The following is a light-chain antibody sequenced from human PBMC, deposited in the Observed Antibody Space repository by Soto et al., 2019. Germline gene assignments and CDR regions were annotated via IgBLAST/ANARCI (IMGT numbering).Light chain of an antibody. CDR2: ENN. CDR1: SSNIGSNY. J-gene: IGLJ2*01. CDR3: GTWDSSLSGEGI. Sequence: QSVLTQPPSVSAAPGQKVTISCSGSSSNIGSNYVSWYQQLPGTAPKLLIYENNKRPSGIPDRFSGSKSGTSATLGITGLQTGDEADYYCGTWDSSLSGEGIFGGGTKVTVL. V-gene: IGLV1-51*01.